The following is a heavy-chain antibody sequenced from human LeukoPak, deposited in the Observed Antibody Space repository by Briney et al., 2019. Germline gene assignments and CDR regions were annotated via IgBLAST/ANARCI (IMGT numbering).Heavy chain of an antibody. J-gene: IGHJ5*02. D-gene: IGHD3-9*01. CDR3: ARDFKWSRNNNWFDP. Sequence: SETLSLTCAVYGGSFSGYYWSWIRQPPGKGLEWIGEINHSGSTNYNPSLKSRVTISVDTSKNQFSLKLSPVSDADTAVYYCARDFKWSRNNNWFDPRGQETLVTVSS. V-gene: IGHV4-34*01. CDR1: GGSFSGYY. CDR2: INHSGST.